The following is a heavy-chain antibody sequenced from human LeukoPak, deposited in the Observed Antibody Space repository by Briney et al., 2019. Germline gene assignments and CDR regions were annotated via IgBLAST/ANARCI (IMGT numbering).Heavy chain of an antibody. CDR1: GFTFSNAW. CDR3: TTHMIVVVRSEDAFDI. Sequence: GGSLRLSCAASGFTFSNAWMSWVRQAPGKGLEWVGRIKSKTDGGTTDYAAPVKGRFTISRDDSKNTLYLQMSSLKTEDTAVYYCTTHMIVVVRSEDAFDIWGQGTMVTVSS. J-gene: IGHJ3*02. D-gene: IGHD3-22*01. V-gene: IGHV3-15*01. CDR2: IKSKTDGGTT.